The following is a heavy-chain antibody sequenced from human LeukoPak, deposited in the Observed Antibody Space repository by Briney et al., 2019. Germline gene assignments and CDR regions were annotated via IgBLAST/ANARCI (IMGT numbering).Heavy chain of an antibody. D-gene: IGHD3-9*01. Sequence: GALILSCAASGFTFSSFAINWVRQAPGKGLEWVSVITGSGSGADYADSVKGRFTISSDNSQNTVHLQMNSLRAEDTAVYYCARGLQAYHDSLTGYYRGRYYFDYWGQGTLVTVSS. V-gene: IGHV3-23*01. J-gene: IGHJ4*02. CDR1: GFTFSSFA. CDR2: ITGSGSGA. CDR3: ARGLQAYHDSLTGYYRGRYYFDY.